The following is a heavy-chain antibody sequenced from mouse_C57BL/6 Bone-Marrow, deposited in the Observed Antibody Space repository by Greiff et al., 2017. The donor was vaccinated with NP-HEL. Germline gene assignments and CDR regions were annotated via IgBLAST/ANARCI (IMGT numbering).Heavy chain of an antibody. CDR3: ARGGYYGYYYAMDY. V-gene: IGHV3-6*01. Sequence: EVKLQESGPGLVKPSQSLSLTCSVTGYSITSGYYWNWIRQFPGNKLEWMGYISYDGSNNYNPSLKNRISITRDTSKNQFFLKLNSVTTEDTATYYCARGGYYGYYYAMDYWGQGTSVTVSS. D-gene: IGHD1-1*01. J-gene: IGHJ4*01. CDR1: GYSITSGYY. CDR2: ISYDGSN.